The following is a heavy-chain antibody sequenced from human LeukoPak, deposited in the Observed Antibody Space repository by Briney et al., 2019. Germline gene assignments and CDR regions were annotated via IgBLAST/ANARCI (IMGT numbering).Heavy chain of an antibody. CDR3: ASILDG. D-gene: IGHD2/OR15-2a*01. CDR1: GFTVSPYS. J-gene: IGHJ4*02. Sequence: HPGGSLRLSCAASGFTVSPYSMSWVRQAPGKGLEWVATFSSGGRTAYADSVKGRFTIPRDTSQNTVFLQMDSLRDVDTALYYCASILDGWGERTLVTVSS. CDR2: FSSGGRT. V-gene: IGHV3-53*05.